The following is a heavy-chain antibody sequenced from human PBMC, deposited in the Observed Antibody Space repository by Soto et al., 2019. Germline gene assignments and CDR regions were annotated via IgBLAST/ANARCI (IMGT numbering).Heavy chain of an antibody. J-gene: IGHJ3*02. CDR1: GGSISSGGYY. V-gene: IGHV4-31*03. CDR3: ARDRGYYDSSGYLKAFDI. D-gene: IGHD3-22*01. Sequence: SETLSLTCTVSGGSISSGGYYWSWIRQHPGKGLEWIGYIYYSGSTYYNPSLKSRVTISVDTSKNQFSLKLSSVTAADTAVYYCARDRGYYDSSGYLKAFDIWGQGTMVTVSS. CDR2: IYYSGST.